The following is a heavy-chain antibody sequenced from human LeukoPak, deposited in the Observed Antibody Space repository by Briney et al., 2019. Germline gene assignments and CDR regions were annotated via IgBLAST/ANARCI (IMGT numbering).Heavy chain of an antibody. CDR2: ISSSSSYI. Sequence: PGGSLRLSCAASGFTFSSYSMNWVRQAPGKGLEWVSSISSSSSYIYYADSVKGRFTISRDNAKNSLHLQMNSLRAEDTAVYYCAAESITIFGVIITWGQGTLVTVSS. V-gene: IGHV3-21*01. CDR1: GFTFSSYS. CDR3: AAESITIFGVIIT. J-gene: IGHJ4*02. D-gene: IGHD3-3*01.